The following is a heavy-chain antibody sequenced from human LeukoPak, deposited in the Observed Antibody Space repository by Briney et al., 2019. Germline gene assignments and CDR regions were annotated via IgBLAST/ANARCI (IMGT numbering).Heavy chain of an antibody. V-gene: IGHV4-31*03. CDR1: LASISSGAYY. Sequence: PSETLSLTCSVSLASISSGAYYWTWVRQPPGKGLEWIGYIYQSGDTFYTPSLRGRVTISVDTSKNQFSLELISVTVADTAVYYCARDHVGDDAFDIWGQGTMVTVSS. J-gene: IGHJ3*02. CDR3: ARDHVGDDAFDI. D-gene: IGHD1-26*01. CDR2: IYQSGDT.